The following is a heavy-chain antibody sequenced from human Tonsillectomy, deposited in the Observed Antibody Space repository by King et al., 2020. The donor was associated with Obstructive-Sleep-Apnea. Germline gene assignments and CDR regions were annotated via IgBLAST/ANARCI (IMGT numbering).Heavy chain of an antibody. CDR2: ISSSSSYI. CDR1: GFTFNSYN. D-gene: IGHD3-22*01. V-gene: IGHV3-21*01. Sequence: VQLVESGGGLVKPGGSLRLSCAASGFTFNSYNMNWVRQAPGKGLEWVSSISSSSSYIYYADSGKGRFTISRDNAKNSLYLQMNSLRAEDTAVYYCATGTNIYYDTSDWFDYWGQGTLVTVSS. J-gene: IGHJ4*02. CDR3: ATGTNIYYDTSDWFDY.